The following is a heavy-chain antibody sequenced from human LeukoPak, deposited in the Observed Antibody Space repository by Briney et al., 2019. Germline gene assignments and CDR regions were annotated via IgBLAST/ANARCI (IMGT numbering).Heavy chain of an antibody. D-gene: IGHD5-12*01. J-gene: IGHJ2*01. Sequence: ASVKVSCKASGYTFTNYGLTWVRQAPGQGLEWMGWISVYNDKSNYAQKFQGRVTMTADTSTRTAYLELRSLRSDDTAVYYCARIVAGGGYWYFDLWGRGTLVTVSS. CDR2: ISVYNDKS. V-gene: IGHV1-18*01. CDR1: GYTFTNYG. CDR3: ARIVAGGGYWYFDL.